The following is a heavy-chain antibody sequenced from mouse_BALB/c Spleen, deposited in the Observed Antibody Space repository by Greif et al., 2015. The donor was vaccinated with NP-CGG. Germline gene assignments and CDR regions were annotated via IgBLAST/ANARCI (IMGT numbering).Heavy chain of an antibody. V-gene: IGHV14-1*02. Sequence: VQLQQSGAELVRPGALVKLSCKASGFNIKDYYMHWVKQRPEQGLEWIGWIDPENGNTIYDPKFQGKASITADTSSNTAYLQLSSLTSEDTAVYYCARNWEGLFAYWGQGTLVTVSA. CDR1: GFNIKDYY. J-gene: IGHJ3*01. D-gene: IGHD4-1*01. CDR3: ARNWEGLFAY. CDR2: IDPENGNT.